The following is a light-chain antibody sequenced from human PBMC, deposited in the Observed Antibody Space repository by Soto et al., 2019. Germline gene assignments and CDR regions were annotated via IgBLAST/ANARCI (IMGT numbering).Light chain of an antibody. Sequence: VVWPQNPATLSLAPGERATLSCRASQSVSINLAWYQQKPGQAPRLLIYGASTRATGISARFSGSGSGTEFTLTISSLQSEDFALYYCQQYGSSPPTCGQGTRWIS. V-gene: IGKV3-15*01. CDR3: QQYGSSPPT. CDR2: GAS. CDR1: QSVSIN. J-gene: IGKJ1*01.